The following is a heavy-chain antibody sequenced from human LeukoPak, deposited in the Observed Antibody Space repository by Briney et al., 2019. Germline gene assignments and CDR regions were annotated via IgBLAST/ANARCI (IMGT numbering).Heavy chain of an antibody. CDR1: GLSFRNSW. D-gene: IGHD3/OR15-3a*01. Sequence: GGSLRLSCAASGLSFRNSWMHWVRQAQGTVLVLFSRINSDGTTTYYADSVKGRFTISRDNAKNTLFLQMNSLRPEDSALYYCASDPYLANFWTGYPHYWGQGTLVTVSS. J-gene: IGHJ4*02. CDR2: INSDGTTT. CDR3: ASDPYLANFWTGYPHY. V-gene: IGHV3-74*01.